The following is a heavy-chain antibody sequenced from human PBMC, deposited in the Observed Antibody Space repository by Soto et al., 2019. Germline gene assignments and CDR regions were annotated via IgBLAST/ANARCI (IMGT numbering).Heavy chain of an antibody. J-gene: IGHJ6*02. Sequence: EVQLVQSGAEVKKPGESLKISCKGSGYSFTSYWIGWVRQMPGKGLEWMGIIYPGDSDTRYSPSFQGQVTISADKSISTAYLQWSSLKAADTAMYYCARHSGSWYRQGDYYYGMDVWGQGTTVTVSS. CDR2: IYPGDSDT. V-gene: IGHV5-51*01. D-gene: IGHD6-13*01. CDR1: GYSFTSYW. CDR3: ARHSGSWYRQGDYYYGMDV.